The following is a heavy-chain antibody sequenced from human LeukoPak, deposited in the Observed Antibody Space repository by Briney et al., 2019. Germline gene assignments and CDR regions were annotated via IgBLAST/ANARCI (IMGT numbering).Heavy chain of an antibody. Sequence: GGSLRLSCAASGFTFSSYAMHWVRQAPGKGLEWVAVISYDGSNKYYADSVKGRFTISRDNSKNTLYLQMNSLRAEDTAVYYCARTRGSVTVNYAFDIWGQGTMVTVSS. J-gene: IGHJ3*02. V-gene: IGHV3-30-3*01. CDR2: ISYDGSNK. D-gene: IGHD4-17*01. CDR3: ARTRGSVTVNYAFDI. CDR1: GFTFSSYA.